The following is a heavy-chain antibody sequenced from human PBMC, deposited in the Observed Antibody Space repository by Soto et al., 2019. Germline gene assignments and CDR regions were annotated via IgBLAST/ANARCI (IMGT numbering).Heavy chain of an antibody. V-gene: IGHV6-1*01. Sequence: SQTLSLTCAISVDSVSSNSAAWNWIRQSPSRGLEWLGRTYYRSKWYNDYAVSVKSRITINPDTSKNQFSLQLNSVTPEDTAVYYCARDPHHCSSTSCYTRYYYGMDVWGQGTTGTVSS. D-gene: IGHD2-2*02. CDR2: TYYRSKWYN. J-gene: IGHJ6*02. CDR3: ARDPHHCSSTSCYTRYYYGMDV. CDR1: VDSVSSNSAA.